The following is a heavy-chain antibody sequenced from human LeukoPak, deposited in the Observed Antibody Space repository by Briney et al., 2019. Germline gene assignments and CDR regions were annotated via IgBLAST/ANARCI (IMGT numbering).Heavy chain of an antibody. CDR1: GGSITSSSYY. D-gene: IGHD5-18*01. CDR2: THTSGST. CDR3: ARGRWKAGMDTPYYLDY. Sequence: SETLSLTCTVSGGSITSSSYYWGWIRQPAGKGLEWIGRTHTSGSTNYNPSLKSRVTMSVDTSKNQFSLKLSSVTAADTAVYYCARGRWKAGMDTPYYLDYWGQGTLVTVSS. V-gene: IGHV4-61*02. J-gene: IGHJ4*02.